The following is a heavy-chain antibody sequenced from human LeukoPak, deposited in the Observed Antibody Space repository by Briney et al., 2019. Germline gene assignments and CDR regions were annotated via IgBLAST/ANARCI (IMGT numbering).Heavy chain of an antibody. Sequence: SETLSLTCAVSGGSSRSGDYFWSWIRQPPGKGLEWIGHIHYSGNTYYNPSLKSRVSISVDTSKNQFSLKLSSVTAADTAVYYCARGGLGGITAYSNYLFDYWGQGTLVTVSS. CDR1: GGSSRSGDYF. CDR2: IHYSGNT. CDR3: ARGGLGGITAYSNYLFDY. D-gene: IGHD4-11*01. V-gene: IGHV4-30-4*01. J-gene: IGHJ4*02.